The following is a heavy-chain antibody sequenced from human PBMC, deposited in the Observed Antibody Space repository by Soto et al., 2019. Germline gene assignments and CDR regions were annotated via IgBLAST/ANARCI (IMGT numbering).Heavy chain of an antibody. CDR3: ARDWGAPGRGSAIGYYYHFGLDV. V-gene: IGHV3-23*01. CDR1: GFTFSSYA. J-gene: IGHJ6*02. CDR2: ISGSGGGK. Sequence: GSLRLSCAASGFTFSSYAMSWVRQAPGKGLEWVSAISGSGGGKYYAESVKGRFTISRDNAQNSLFLQMNSLRGEDTAVYYCARDWGAPGRGSAIGYYYHFGLDVWGQGTTVTVSS. D-gene: IGHD3-16*01.